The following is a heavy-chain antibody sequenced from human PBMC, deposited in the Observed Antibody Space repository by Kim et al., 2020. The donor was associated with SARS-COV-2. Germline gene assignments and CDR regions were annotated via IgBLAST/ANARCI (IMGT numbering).Heavy chain of an antibody. CDR1: GFTFSSYA. D-gene: IGHD5-18*01. Sequence: GGSLRLSCAASGFTFSSYAMSWVRQAPGKGLEWVSAISVSGGSTYYADSVKGRFTISRDNSKNTLYLQMNSLRAEDTAVYYCATGYSYGPLQHWGQGTLVTVSS. J-gene: IGHJ1*01. V-gene: IGHV3-23*01. CDR3: ATGYSYGPLQH. CDR2: ISVSGGST.